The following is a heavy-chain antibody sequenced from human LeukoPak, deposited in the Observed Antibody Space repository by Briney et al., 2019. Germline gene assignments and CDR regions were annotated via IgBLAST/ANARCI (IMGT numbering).Heavy chain of an antibody. D-gene: IGHD3-22*01. J-gene: IGHJ4*02. CDR3: ARDASGYYSTPFDY. Sequence: PGGSLRLSCAASGFTFSSYSMNWVRQAPGKGLEWVSSISSSSSYIYYADSVKGRFTISRDNAKNSLYLQMNSLRAEDTAVYYCARDASGYYSTPFDYWGQGTLVTVSS. V-gene: IGHV3-21*01. CDR1: GFTFSSYS. CDR2: ISSSSSYI.